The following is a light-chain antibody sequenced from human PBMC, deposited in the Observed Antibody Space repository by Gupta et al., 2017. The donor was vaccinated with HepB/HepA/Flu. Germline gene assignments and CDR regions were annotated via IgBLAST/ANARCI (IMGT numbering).Light chain of an antibody. Sequence: DIQMTQSPSSLSASVGDRVTITCRASQTIGRYLNWYQQKLGEAPKLLIYAASNLQSGVPSRFSGSGSETDFTLTISRLQREDFASYYCHQTDRTPWTFGQGTKVEIK. J-gene: IGKJ1*01. CDR3: HQTDRTPWT. V-gene: IGKV1-39*01. CDR2: AAS. CDR1: QTIGRY.